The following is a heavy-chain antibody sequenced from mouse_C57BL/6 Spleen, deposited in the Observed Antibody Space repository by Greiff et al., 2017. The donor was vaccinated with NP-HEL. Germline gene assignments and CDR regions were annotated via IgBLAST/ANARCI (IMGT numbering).Heavy chain of an antibody. CDR3: ATITTVVATGQYYFDY. D-gene: IGHD1-1*01. Sequence: VMLVESGPGLVAPSQSLSITCTVSGFSLTSYGVSWVRQPPGKGLEWLGVIWGDGSTNYHSALISRLSISKDNSKSQVFLKLNSLQTDDTATYYCATITTVVATGQYYFDYWGQGTTLTVSS. V-gene: IGHV2-3*01. CDR2: IWGDGST. CDR1: GFSLTSYG. J-gene: IGHJ2*01.